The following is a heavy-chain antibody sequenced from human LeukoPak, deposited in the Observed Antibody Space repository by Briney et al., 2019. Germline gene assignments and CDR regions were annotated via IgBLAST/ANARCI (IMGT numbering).Heavy chain of an antibody. CDR2: MYYSGGT. Sequence: SETLSLTCTVSGGSVSSYYWSWIRQPPGKGLEWIGYMYYSGGTNYNPSLKSRVSISVDTSKNQFSLKLRSVTAADTAVYYCAMGVLPTDHWGQGTLVTVSS. CDR1: GGSVSSYY. V-gene: IGHV4-59*02. J-gene: IGHJ4*02. D-gene: IGHD3-16*01. CDR3: AMGVLPTDH.